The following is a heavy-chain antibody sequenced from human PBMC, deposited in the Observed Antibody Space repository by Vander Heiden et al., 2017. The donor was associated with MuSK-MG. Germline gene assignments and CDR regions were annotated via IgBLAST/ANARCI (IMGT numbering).Heavy chain of an antibody. J-gene: IGHJ4*02. CDR2: ISGSGGST. V-gene: IGHV3-23*04. CDR3: AKTKGRSRYLGYFDY. D-gene: IGHD3-16*02. CDR1: GFTFSSYA. Sequence: EVQLVESGGGLVQPGGSLRLSCAASGFTFSSYAMSWVRQAPGKGLEWVSAISGSGGSTYYADSVKGRFTISRDNSKNTLYMQMNSLSAEDTAVYYCAKTKGRSRYLGYFDYWGQGTLVTVSS.